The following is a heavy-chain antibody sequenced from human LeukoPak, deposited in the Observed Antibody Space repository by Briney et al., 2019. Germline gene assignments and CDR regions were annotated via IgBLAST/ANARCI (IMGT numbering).Heavy chain of an antibody. CDR2: IYSGGST. CDR1: GFTVSSNY. CDR3: ARDRRTLVGAYYFDY. D-gene: IGHD1-26*01. Sequence: GGSLRLSCAVSGFTVSSNYMSWVRQAPGKGLEWVAVIYSGGSTYYADSVKGRFTISRDNSKNTLYLQMNSLRAEDTAVYYCARDRRTLVGAYYFDYWGQGTLVTVSS. J-gene: IGHJ4*02. V-gene: IGHV3-66*01.